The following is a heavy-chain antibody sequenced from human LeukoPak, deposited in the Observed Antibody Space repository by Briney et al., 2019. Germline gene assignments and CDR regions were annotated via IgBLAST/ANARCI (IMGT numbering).Heavy chain of an antibody. CDR3: AKGPYCSSTSCYFGYGMDV. D-gene: IGHD2-2*01. Sequence: GGSLRLSCAASGFTFSSYAMSWVRQAPGKGLEWVSAISGSGGSTYYADSVKGRFTISRDNSKNTLYLQMNSLRAEDTAVYYCAKGPYCSSTSCYFGYGMDVWGQGTTVTVS. J-gene: IGHJ6*02. CDR1: GFTFSSYA. V-gene: IGHV3-23*01. CDR2: ISGSGGST.